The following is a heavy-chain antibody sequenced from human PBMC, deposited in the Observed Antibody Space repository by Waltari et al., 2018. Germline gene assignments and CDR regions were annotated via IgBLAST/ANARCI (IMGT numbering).Heavy chain of an antibody. J-gene: IGHJ4*02. CDR3: ARGMKHYYDSSGIDY. V-gene: IGHV3-30-3*01. D-gene: IGHD3-22*01. CDR1: GFTFSSYA. Sequence: QVQLVESGGGVVQPGRSLRLSCAASGFTFSSYAMHWVRQAPGKGLEWVAVISYDGSNKYYADSVKGRFTISRDNSKNTLYLQMNSLRAEDTAVYYCARGMKHYYDSSGIDYWGQGTLVTVSS. CDR2: ISYDGSNK.